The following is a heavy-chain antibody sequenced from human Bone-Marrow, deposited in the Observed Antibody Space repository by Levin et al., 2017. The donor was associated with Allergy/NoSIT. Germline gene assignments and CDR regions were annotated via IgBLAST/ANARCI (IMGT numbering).Heavy chain of an antibody. CDR2: ISAYNGNT. V-gene: IGHV1-18*01. D-gene: IGHD6-19*01. CDR1: GYTFTSYG. J-gene: IGHJ4*02. CDR3: ARGVSGYDSETGYSSGWYGPPLDY. Sequence: ASVKVSCKASGYTFTSYGISWVRQAPGQGLEWMGWISAYNGNTNYAQKLQGRVTMTTDTSTSTAYMELRSLRSDDTAVYYCARGVSGYDSETGYSSGWYGPPLDYWGQGTLVTVSS.